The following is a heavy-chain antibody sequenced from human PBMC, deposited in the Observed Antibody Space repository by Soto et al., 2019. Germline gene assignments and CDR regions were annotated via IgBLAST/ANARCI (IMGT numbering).Heavy chain of an antibody. V-gene: IGHV1-2*04. CDR3: ARAYSSSDDFDY. J-gene: IGHJ4*02. CDR2: INPNSGGT. D-gene: IGHD3-22*01. Sequence: QVQLVQSGAEVKKPGASVKVSCKASGYAFTDYYMHWVRQAPGQGLEWMGWINPNSGGTNYAQKLRGCVTMTIDTSISTPNMELNRDDTAVYYCARAYSSSDDFDYWGQGTLVTVSS. CDR1: GYAFTDYY.